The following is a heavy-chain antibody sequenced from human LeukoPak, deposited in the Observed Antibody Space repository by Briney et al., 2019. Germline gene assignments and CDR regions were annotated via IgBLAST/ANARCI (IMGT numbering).Heavy chain of an antibody. CDR2: IKSKGDGETT. Sequence: GVSHRLSCAASGFNFNNAWMTWVRQAPGKGLECVGRIKSKGDGETTDYGAPVKGRFTMSRDDSKATVYLQMNLLQAEDTAMYYCATDLGLTMIRGVIVHWGQGALVIVSS. J-gene: IGHJ4*02. D-gene: IGHD3-10*01. V-gene: IGHV3-15*01. CDR1: GFNFNNAW. CDR3: ATDLGLTMIRGVIVH.